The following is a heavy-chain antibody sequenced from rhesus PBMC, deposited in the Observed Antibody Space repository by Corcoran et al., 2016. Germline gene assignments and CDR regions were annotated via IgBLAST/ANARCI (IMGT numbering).Heavy chain of an antibody. CDR3: ARGGGTAAFDY. Sequence: QLQLQESGPGLVKPSETLSLTCAVSGGSISGYYWSWIRQPPGKGLKWIGNIDGNIAGTNYNPSLKSRVTISKDTAKNQFSLKLTSVTAADTAVYYCARGGGTAAFDYWGQGVLVTVSS. D-gene: IGHD1-44*01. V-gene: IGHV4-81*01. CDR1: GGSISGYY. J-gene: IGHJ4*01. CDR2: IDGNIAGT.